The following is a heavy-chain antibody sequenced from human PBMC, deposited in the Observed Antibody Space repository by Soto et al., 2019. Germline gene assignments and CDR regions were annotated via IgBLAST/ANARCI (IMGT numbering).Heavy chain of an antibody. V-gene: IGHV4-59*01. CDR2: IYYSGST. CDR1: GGSISSYY. Sequence: SETLSLTCTVSGGSISSYYWSWIRQPPGKGLEWIGYIYYSGSTNYNPSLKSRVTISVDTSKNQFSLKLSSVTAADTAVYYCARGGLYDILTFDPWGQGTLVTVS. J-gene: IGHJ5*02. CDR3: ARGGLYDILTFDP. D-gene: IGHD3-9*01.